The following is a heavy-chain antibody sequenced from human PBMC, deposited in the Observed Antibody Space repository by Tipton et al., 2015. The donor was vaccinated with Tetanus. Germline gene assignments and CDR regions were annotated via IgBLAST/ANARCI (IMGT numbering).Heavy chain of an antibody. D-gene: IGHD5-24*01. Sequence: SLRLSCAASGFTFTSYSMNWVRQAPGKGLEWVSYISYSSGTIYYADSVQGRFTISRDNAKNSLYLQMNSLRDEDTAVYYCARDPTHRRDGYNDFDYWGKGTLVTVSS. CDR2: ISYSSGTI. CDR1: GFTFTSYS. J-gene: IGHJ4*02. V-gene: IGHV3-48*02. CDR3: ARDPTHRRDGYNDFDY.